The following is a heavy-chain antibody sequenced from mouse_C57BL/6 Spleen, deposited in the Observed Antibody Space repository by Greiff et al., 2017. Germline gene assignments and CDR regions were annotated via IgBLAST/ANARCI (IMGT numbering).Heavy chain of an antibody. CDR1: GYSFTDYN. Sequence: EVKLVESGPELVKPGASVKISCKASGYSFTDYNMNWVKQSNGKSLEWIGVINPNYGTNSYNQKFKGKATLTVDQSSSTAYMQLNILTSEDSAVYYCARYDGDYSNPYAMDYWGQGTSVTVSS. J-gene: IGHJ4*01. CDR2: INPNYGTN. V-gene: IGHV1-39*01. D-gene: IGHD2-5*01. CDR3: ARYDGDYSNPYAMDY.